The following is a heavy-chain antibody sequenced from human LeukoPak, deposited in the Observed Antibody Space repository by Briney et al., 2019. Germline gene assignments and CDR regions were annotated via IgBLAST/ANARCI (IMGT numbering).Heavy chain of an antibody. Sequence: SETLSLTCTVSGGSISSYYWSWIRQPPGKGLEWIGYIYYSGSTNYNPSLKSRVTISVDTSKNQFSLKLSSVTAADTAVYYCARLSLDSSSSGAFDIWGQGTMVTVSS. CDR3: ARLSLDSSSSGAFDI. D-gene: IGHD6-6*01. CDR1: GGSISSYY. V-gene: IGHV4-59*01. CDR2: IYYSGST. J-gene: IGHJ3*02.